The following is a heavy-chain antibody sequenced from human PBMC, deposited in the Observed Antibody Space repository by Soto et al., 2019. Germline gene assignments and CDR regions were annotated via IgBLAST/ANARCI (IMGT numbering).Heavy chain of an antibody. V-gene: IGHV4-61*01. CDR2: IFYSGST. J-gene: IGHJ5*02. D-gene: IGHD3-9*01. Sequence: SETLSLTCTVSGGSVSSGSYYWSWIRQPPGKGLEWIGYIFYSGSTNYNPSLKGRVTISVDTSKNQFSLKLSSVTAADTAVYYCARDLYYDILTGHRRNWFDPWGQGTLVTVSS. CDR1: GGSVSSGSYY. CDR3: ARDLYYDILTGHRRNWFDP.